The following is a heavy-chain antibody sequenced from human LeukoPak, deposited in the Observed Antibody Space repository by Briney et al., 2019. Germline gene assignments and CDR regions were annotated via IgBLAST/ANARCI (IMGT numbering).Heavy chain of an antibody. CDR1: GGSISSGDYY. Sequence: SQTLSLTCTVSGGSISSGDYYWSWIRQPPGKGLEWIGYIHYSGNTNYNPSLKSRVTISLDTSKNQFSLKLSSVTAADTAVYYCARHGELGIGGAFDIWGQGTMVTVSS. J-gene: IGHJ3*02. V-gene: IGHV4-61*08. CDR3: ARHGELGIGGAFDI. D-gene: IGHD7-27*01. CDR2: IHYSGNT.